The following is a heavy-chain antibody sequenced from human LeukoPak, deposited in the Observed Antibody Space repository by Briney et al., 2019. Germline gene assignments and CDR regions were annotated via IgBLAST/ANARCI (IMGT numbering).Heavy chain of an antibody. CDR1: GGTFSSYA. D-gene: IGHD2-2*01. CDR2: IIPILGIA. V-gene: IGHV1-69*04. J-gene: IGHJ6*02. Sequence: SVKVSCKASGGTFSSYATSWVRQAPGQGLEWMGRIIPILGIANYAQKFQDRVTITADKSTSTAYMELSSLRSEDTAVYYCAQPSPYCSSTSCYAWKDYYYGMDVWGQGTTVTVSS. CDR3: AQPSPYCSSTSCYAWKDYYYGMDV.